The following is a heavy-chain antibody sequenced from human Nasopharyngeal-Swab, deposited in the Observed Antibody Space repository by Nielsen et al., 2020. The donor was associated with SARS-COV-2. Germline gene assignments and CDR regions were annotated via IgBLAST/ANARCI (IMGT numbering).Heavy chain of an antibody. Sequence: LRLSCTVSGGSISSGGYYWNWIRQHPGKGLEWIGYIHYSGSTYYNPSLKSRVTISVDTSKNQFSLKLSSVTAADTAVYYCAREENGDYCGMDVWGQGTTVTVSS. D-gene: IGHD4-17*01. CDR2: IHYSGST. V-gene: IGHV4-31*03. CDR3: AREENGDYCGMDV. CDR1: GGSISSGGYY. J-gene: IGHJ6*02.